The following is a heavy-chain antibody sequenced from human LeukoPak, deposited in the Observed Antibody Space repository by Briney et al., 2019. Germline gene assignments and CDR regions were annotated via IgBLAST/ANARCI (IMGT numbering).Heavy chain of an antibody. CDR2: IYPGDSDT. V-gene: IGHV5-51*01. Sequence: GESLKISCKGSGYSFTSYWIGWVRQMPGKGLEWMGIIYPGDSDTRYSPSFQGQVTISADKSISTAYLQWSSLKASDTAMYYCARRPYYYDSSGYYYEDWGQGTLLTVSS. CDR3: ARRPYYYDSSGYYYED. D-gene: IGHD3-22*01. CDR1: GYSFTSYW. J-gene: IGHJ4*02.